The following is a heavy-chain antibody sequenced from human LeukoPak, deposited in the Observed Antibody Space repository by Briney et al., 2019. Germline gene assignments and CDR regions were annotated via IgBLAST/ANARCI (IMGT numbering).Heavy chain of an antibody. Sequence: SETLSLTCTVSGGSISTYYWNWIRQPPGKGLEWIGYIYYSGRTNYNPSLKSRVSISIDTSKNQFSLRLRSVTAADTAMYYCARGTLYRGWSYYLDFWGQGSQVNVSS. CDR2: IYYSGRT. V-gene: IGHV4-59*12. D-gene: IGHD6-19*01. CDR3: ARGTLYRGWSYYLDF. J-gene: IGHJ4*02. CDR1: GGSISTYY.